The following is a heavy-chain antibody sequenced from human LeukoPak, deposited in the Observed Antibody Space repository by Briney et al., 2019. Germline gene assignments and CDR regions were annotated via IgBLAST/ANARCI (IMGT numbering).Heavy chain of an antibody. CDR2: INHSGST. CDR3: ARNPPLLLWFGELGNYMDV. CDR1: GGSFSGYY. Sequence: SETLSLTCAVYGGSFSGYYWSWIRQPPGKGLEWIGEINHSGSTNYNPSLKSRVTISVDTSKNQFSLKLSSVTAADTAVYYCARNPPLLLWFGELGNYMDVWGKGTTVTISS. D-gene: IGHD3-10*01. J-gene: IGHJ6*03. V-gene: IGHV4-34*01.